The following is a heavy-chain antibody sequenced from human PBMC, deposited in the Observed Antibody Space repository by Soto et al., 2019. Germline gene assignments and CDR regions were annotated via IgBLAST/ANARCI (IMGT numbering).Heavy chain of an antibody. J-gene: IGHJ4*02. V-gene: IGHV1-69*12. CDR1: GGTFSSYA. CDR3: AGQERVRYFDWLLGNFDY. Sequence: QVQLVQSGAEVKKPGSSVKVSCKASGGTFSSYAISWVRQAPGQGLEWMGGIIPIFGTANYAQKFQGRVTITADESTSTAYMELSSLRSEDTAVYYCAGQERVRYFDWLLGNFDYWGQGTLVTVSS. CDR2: IIPIFGTA. D-gene: IGHD3-9*01.